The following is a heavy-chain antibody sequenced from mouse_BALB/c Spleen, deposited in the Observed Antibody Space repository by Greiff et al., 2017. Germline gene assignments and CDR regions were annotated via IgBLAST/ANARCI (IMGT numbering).Heavy chain of an antibody. Sequence: EVQLVESGAGLVQPGGSLKLSCAASGFTFSSYTMSWVRQTPERRLEWVAYISNGGGSTYYPDTVKGRFTISRDNTKNTLYLQMSSLTSEDTAMYYCARSRSSTMITTDMDDWGEGTSVTVSS. D-gene: IGHD2-4*01. CDR2: ISNGGGST. CDR1: GFTFSSYT. CDR3: ARSRSSTMITTDMDD. V-gene: IGHV5-12-2*01. J-gene: IGHJ4*01.